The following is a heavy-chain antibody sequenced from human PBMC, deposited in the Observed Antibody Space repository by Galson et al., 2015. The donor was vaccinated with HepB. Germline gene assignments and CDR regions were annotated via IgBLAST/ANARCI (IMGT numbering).Heavy chain of an antibody. CDR1: GGTFSSYA. V-gene: IGHV1-69*06. CDR2: IIPIFGTA. J-gene: IGHJ5*02. CDR3: ARASYYSDSSGYPYNWFDP. Sequence: SVKVSCKASGGTFSSYAISWVRQAPGQGLEWMGGIIPIFGTANYAQKFQGRVTITADKSTSTAHMELSSLRSEDTAVYYCARASYYSDSSGYPYNWFDPWGQGTLVTVSS. D-gene: IGHD3-22*01.